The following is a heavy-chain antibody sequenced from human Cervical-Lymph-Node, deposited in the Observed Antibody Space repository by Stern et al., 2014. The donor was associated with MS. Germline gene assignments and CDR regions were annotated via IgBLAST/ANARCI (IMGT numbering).Heavy chain of an antibody. J-gene: IGHJ4*02. CDR2: LSYSGNT. CDR1: GGSISSNY. V-gene: IGHV4-59*08. D-gene: IGHD5-24*01. CDR3: ARHGPPRRRDDSNHPNFDY. Sequence: QVQLQESGPGLVKPSETLSLTCTVSGGSISSNYWSWIRQPPGKGLEWIGYLSYSGNTNYNPSLKSRVTTSVDTSKNQFSLSLIFVTAADTAVYYCARHGPPRRRDDSNHPNFDYWGPGTLVAVSS.